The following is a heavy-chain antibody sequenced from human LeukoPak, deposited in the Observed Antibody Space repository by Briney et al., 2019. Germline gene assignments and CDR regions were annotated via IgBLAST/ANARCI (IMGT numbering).Heavy chain of an antibody. J-gene: IGHJ5*02. CDR3: ARHPFQYPFDH. D-gene: IGHD2/OR15-2a*01. V-gene: IGHV4-59*08. CDR2: IYHSGHT. CDR1: GGSISSYY. Sequence: SETLSLTCTVSGGSISSYYWSWIRQSPGKGLEWIGYIYHSGHTMSNPSLKSRVSLSLDTSNNQFSLKLSSVTAADTAVYYCARHPFQYPFDHWGQGTVVSVSS.